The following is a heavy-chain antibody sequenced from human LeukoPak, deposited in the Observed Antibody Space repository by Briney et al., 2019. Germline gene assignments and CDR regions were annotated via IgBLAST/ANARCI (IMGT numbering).Heavy chain of an antibody. CDR3: ASRGDYYDSSGYYASLDY. J-gene: IGHJ4*02. Sequence: SETLSLTCTVSGGPISSSSYYWGWIRQPPGKGLEWIGSIYYSGSTYYNPSLKSRVTISVDTSKNQFSLKLSSVTAADTAVYYCASRGDYYDSSGYYASLDYWGQGTLVTVSS. D-gene: IGHD3-22*01. V-gene: IGHV4-39*01. CDR1: GGPISSSSYY. CDR2: IYYSGST.